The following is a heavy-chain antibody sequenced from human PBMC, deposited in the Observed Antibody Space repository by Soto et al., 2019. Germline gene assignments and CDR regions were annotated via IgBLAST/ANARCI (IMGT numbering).Heavy chain of an antibody. CDR2: IIPIFGTA. V-gene: IGHV1-69*13. D-gene: IGHD3-22*01. J-gene: IGHJ4*02. Sequence: SVKVSCKASGGTFSSYAISWVRQAPGQGLEWMGGIIPIFGTANYAQKFQGRVTITADESTSTAYMELSSLRSEDTAVYYCARKGYYDSSGYSRFDYWGQGTLVTVSS. CDR3: ARKGYYDSSGYSRFDY. CDR1: GGTFSSYA.